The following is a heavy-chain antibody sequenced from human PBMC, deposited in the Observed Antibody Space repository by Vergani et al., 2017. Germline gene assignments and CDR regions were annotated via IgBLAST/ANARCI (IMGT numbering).Heavy chain of an antibody. CDR3: ARVQSYCSSTSCYYWYFDL. V-gene: IGHV3-21*01. CDR2: ISSSSSSI. CDR1: GFTFSSYS. D-gene: IGHD2-2*01. J-gene: IGHJ2*01. Sequence: EVQLVESGGGLVEPGGSLRLSCAASGFTFSSYSRNWVRQAPGKGLEWVSSISSSSSSIYYADSVKGRFTISRDNAKNSLYLQMNSLRAEETAVYYCARVQSYCSSTSCYYWYFDLWGRGTLVTVSS.